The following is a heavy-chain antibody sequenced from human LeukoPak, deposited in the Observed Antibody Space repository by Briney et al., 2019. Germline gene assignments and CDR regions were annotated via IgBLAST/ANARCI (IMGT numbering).Heavy chain of an antibody. V-gene: IGHV4-59*01. J-gene: IGHJ4*02. CDR3: ARGTVALYFDY. CDR2: IYYSGST. Sequence: SETLSLTCTVSGGSISSYYWSWIRQPPGKGLEWIGYIYYSGSTNYNPSLKSRVTISVDTSKNQFSLKLSSVTAADTAVYYCARGTVALYFDYWGQGTLVTVSS. CDR1: GGSISSYY. D-gene: IGHD6-19*01.